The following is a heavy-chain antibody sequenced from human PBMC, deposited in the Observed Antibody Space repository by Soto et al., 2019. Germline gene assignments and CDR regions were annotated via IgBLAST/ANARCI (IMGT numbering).Heavy chain of an antibody. CDR1: GFAFSGYG. CDR3: AREGYCSGGGCSGGMDV. CDR2: IWFDGSDA. D-gene: IGHD2-15*01. J-gene: IGHJ6*02. Sequence: LRLSCAASGFAFSGYGMHWVRQAPGKGLEWVAFIWFDGSDALYSDSVKGRFTISRDNSKNTLFLQLNSLRGDDTAVYYCAREGYCSGGGCSGGMDVWGQGTTVTVSS. V-gene: IGHV3-33*01.